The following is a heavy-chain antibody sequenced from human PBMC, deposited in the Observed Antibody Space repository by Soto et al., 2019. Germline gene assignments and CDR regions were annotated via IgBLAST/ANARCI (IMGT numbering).Heavy chain of an antibody. CDR1: GFAFSGYG. CDR3: AREGYCSGGGCSGGMDV. CDR2: IWFDGSDA. D-gene: IGHD2-15*01. J-gene: IGHJ6*02. Sequence: LRLSCAASGFAFSGYGMHWVRQAPGKGLEWVAFIWFDGSDALYSDSVKGRFTISRDNSKNTLFLQLNSLRGDDTAVYYCAREGYCSGGGCSGGMDVWGQGTTVTVSS. V-gene: IGHV3-33*01.